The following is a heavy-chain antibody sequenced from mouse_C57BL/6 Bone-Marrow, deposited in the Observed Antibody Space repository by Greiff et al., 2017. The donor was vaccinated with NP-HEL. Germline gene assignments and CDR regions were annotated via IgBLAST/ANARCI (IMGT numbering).Heavy chain of an antibody. V-gene: IGHV3-6*01. CDR2: ISYDGSN. Sequence: EVQLQESGPGLVKPSQSLSLTCSVTGYSITSGYYWNWIRQLPGNKLEWMGYISYDGSNNYNPSLKNRISITRDTSKNQFFLKLNSVTTEDTATDYCARGGGYGSPFDYWGQGTTLTVSS. J-gene: IGHJ2*01. D-gene: IGHD1-1*01. CDR3: ARGGGYGSPFDY. CDR1: GYSITSGYY.